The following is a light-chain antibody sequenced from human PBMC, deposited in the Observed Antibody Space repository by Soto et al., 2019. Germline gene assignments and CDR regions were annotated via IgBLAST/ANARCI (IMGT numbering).Light chain of an antibody. CDR1: NIGAGFD. CDR2: GNN. J-gene: IGLJ3*02. Sequence: QSVLTQPPSVSGAPGRRVTISCSNIGAGFDVHWYQQLPGTGPKLLIFGNNRRPSGVPDRFSGSKSGTSASLVITGLQAEDEADYYCQSYDNYLRGWVFGGGTKLTVL. CDR3: QSYDNYLRGWV. V-gene: IGLV1-40*01.